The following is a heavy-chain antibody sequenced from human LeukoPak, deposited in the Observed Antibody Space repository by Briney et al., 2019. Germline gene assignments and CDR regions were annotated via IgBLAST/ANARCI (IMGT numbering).Heavy chain of an antibody. CDR1: GGSISSGGYS. D-gene: IGHD3-22*01. CDR2: IYHSGST. J-gene: IGHJ4*02. CDR3: ARGGYYYDSSGPTSPFDY. Sequence: SQTLSLTCAVSGGSISSGGYSWSWIRQPPGKGLEWLGYIYHSGSTYYNPSLKSRVTISVDRSKNQFSLKLSSVTAADTAVYYCARGGYYYDSSGPTSPFDYWGQGTLVTVSS. V-gene: IGHV4-30-2*01.